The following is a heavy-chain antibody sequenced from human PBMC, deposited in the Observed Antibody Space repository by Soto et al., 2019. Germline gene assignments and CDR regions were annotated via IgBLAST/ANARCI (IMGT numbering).Heavy chain of an antibody. CDR2: IYHSGST. Sequence: SETLSLTCAVSGGSISSGGYSWSWIRQPPGKGLEWIAYIYHSGSTYYNPSLKSRVTISVDRSKNQFSLKLSSVTAADTAVYYCAAGPVVVVAAGYFDYWGQGTLVTVSS. D-gene: IGHD2-15*01. V-gene: IGHV4-30-2*01. J-gene: IGHJ4*02. CDR1: GGSISSGGYS. CDR3: AAGPVVVVAAGYFDY.